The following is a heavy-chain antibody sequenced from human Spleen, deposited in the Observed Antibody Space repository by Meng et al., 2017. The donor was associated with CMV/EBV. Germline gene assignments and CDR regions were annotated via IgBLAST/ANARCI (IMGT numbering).Heavy chain of an antibody. CDR1: GGSISSYY. V-gene: IGHV4-59*12. D-gene: IGHD1-26*01. CDR2: IYYSGST. Sequence: SETLSLTCTVSGGSISSYYWSWIRQPPGKGLEWIGYIYYSGSTNYNPSLKSRVTMSVDTSKNHFSLKLSSVTAADTAVYYCARVQVGATSQEAAFDIWGQGTMVTVSS. J-gene: IGHJ3*02. CDR3: ARVQVGATSQEAAFDI.